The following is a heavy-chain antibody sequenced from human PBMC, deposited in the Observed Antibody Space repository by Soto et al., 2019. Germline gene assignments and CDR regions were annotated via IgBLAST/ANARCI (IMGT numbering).Heavy chain of an antibody. CDR3: ARGNNWNYFWWFGP. J-gene: IGHJ5*02. V-gene: IGHV4-59*01. CDR2: IYYSGST. D-gene: IGHD1-7*01. Sequence: PSETLSLTCTVSGGSISSYYWSWIRQPPGKGLEWIGYIYYSGSTNYNPSLKSRVTISVDTSKNQFSLKLSSVTAADTAVYYCARGNNWNYFWWFGPWGQGTLVTVSS. CDR1: GGSISSYY.